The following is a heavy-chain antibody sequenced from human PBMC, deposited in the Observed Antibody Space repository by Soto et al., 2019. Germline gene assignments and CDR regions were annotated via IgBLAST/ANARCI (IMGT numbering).Heavy chain of an antibody. D-gene: IGHD1-1*01. Sequence: QVQLVESGGGVVQSGRSLRLSCAASGFTFSSYGMHWVRQAPGKGLEWGAVIWYDGSNKYYADSVKGRLTVSRDNSKKTMYLQMTSLRAEDTAVYYCATNGGFGTGTTDYWGQGTLVTVSS. J-gene: IGHJ4*02. CDR2: IWYDGSNK. CDR3: ATNGGFGTGTTDY. CDR1: GFTFSSYG. V-gene: IGHV3-33*01.